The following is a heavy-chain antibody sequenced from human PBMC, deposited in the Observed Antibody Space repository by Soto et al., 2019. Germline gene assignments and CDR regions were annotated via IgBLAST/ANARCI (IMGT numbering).Heavy chain of an antibody. D-gene: IGHD3-9*01. J-gene: IGHJ4*02. CDR2: IYSGGST. CDR3: ARVSSDILTGYYNFYYFDY. Sequence: EVQLVESGGGLVQPGGSLRLSCAASGFTVSSNYMSWVRQAPGKGLEWVSVIYSGGSTYYADSVKGRFTISRHNSKNTLYLQMNSLRAEDTALYYCARVSSDILTGYYNFYYFDYWGQGTLVTVSS. V-gene: IGHV3-53*04. CDR1: GFTVSSNY.